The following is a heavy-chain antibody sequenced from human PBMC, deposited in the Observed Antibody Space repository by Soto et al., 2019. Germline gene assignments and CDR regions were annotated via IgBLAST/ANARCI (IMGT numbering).Heavy chain of an antibody. V-gene: IGHV4-34*01. CDR3: ARVVVPAARTAYNWFDP. D-gene: IGHD2-2*01. J-gene: IGHJ5*02. CDR2: INHSGST. CDR1: GGSFSGYY. Sequence: SETLSLTCAVYGGSFSGYYWSWIRQPPGKGLEWIGEINHSGSTNYNPSLKSRVTISVDTSKNQFSLKLSSVTAADTAVYYCARVVVPAARTAYNWFDPWGQGTLVTVSS.